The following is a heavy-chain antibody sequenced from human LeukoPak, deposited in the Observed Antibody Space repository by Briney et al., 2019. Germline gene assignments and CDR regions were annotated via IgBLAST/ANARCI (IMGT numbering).Heavy chain of an antibody. Sequence: SVKVSCKASGGTFRTFAISWVRQAPGQGLEWMGGIIPISGTSNYGQRFHGRVSITADRSTTTVYMELTSLRSDDTAVYYCARDEKYCSSDTCYFSRFDSWGQGTLVTVSS. D-gene: IGHD2-2*01. CDR1: GGTFRTFA. CDR3: ARDEKYCSSDTCYFSRFDS. J-gene: IGHJ1*01. CDR2: IIPISGTS. V-gene: IGHV1-69*06.